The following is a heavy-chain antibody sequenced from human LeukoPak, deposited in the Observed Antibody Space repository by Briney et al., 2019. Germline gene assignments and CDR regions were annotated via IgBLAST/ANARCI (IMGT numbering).Heavy chain of an antibody. Sequence: SETLSLTCTVSGGSISSYYWGWIRQPPGKGLEWIGSIYYSGSTYYNPSLKSRVTISVDTSKNQFSLKLSSVTAADTAVYYCARGQKKLAHFDYWGQGTLVTVSS. D-gene: IGHD6-6*01. CDR2: IYYSGST. J-gene: IGHJ4*02. CDR1: GGSISSYY. V-gene: IGHV4-39*01. CDR3: ARGQKKLAHFDY.